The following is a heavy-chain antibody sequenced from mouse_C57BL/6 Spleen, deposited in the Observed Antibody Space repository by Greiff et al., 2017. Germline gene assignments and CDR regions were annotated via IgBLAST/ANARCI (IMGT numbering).Heavy chain of an antibody. V-gene: IGHV1-69*01. J-gene: IGHJ2*01. CDR2: IDPSDSYT. CDR1: GYTFTSYW. CDR3: ARGGDYDSNY. D-gene: IGHD1-1*01. Sequence: QQSCKASGYTFTSYWMHWVKQRPGQGLEWIGEIDPSDSYTNYNQKFKGKSTLTVDKSSSTAYMQPSSLTSEDSAVYYCARGGDYDSNYWGQGTTLTVSS.